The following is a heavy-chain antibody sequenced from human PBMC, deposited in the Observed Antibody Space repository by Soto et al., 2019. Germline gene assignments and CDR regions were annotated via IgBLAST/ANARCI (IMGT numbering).Heavy chain of an antibody. J-gene: IGHJ4*02. CDR1: GYTFSSYY. V-gene: IGHV1-46*01. CDR2: INPSGDST. D-gene: IGHD6-19*01. CDR3: ARVGSQMIVAATDYFDY. Sequence: QVQLVQSGAEVKKPGASVKVPCKASGYTFSSYYMHWVRQAPGQGLEWMGVINPSGDSTNYAQKFQGRVTMTRDTSTSTVYLEVTSLRSEDTAVYYCARVGSQMIVAATDYFDYWGQGTLVTVSS.